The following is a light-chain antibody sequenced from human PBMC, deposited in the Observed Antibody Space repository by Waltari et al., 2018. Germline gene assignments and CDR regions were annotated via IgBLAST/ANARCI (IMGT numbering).Light chain of an antibody. CDR2: GDD. CDR1: SATIGRKS. V-gene: IGLV1-44*01. J-gene: IGLJ2*01. CDR3: AAWIDSLNGVA. Sequence: QSVLTQPPSASGPPGQRVTTPCSGGSATIGRKSINWYQHPPGTAPKLLTYGDDQRPSGVPDRFSASKSGNSGSLAIGGLRSEDEGDYYCAAWIDSLNGVAFGGGTKLTVL.